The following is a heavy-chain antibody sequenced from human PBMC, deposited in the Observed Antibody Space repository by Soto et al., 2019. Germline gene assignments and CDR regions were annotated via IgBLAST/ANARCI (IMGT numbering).Heavy chain of an antibody. V-gene: IGHV3-48*01. D-gene: IGHD6-13*01. CDR2: ISSSSSTI. J-gene: IGHJ4*02. Sequence: GGSLRLSCAASGFTFSSYSMNWVRQAPGRGLEWVSYISSSSSTIYYADSVKGRFTISRDNAKNSLYLQVNSLRAEDTAVYYCARSWYSSSWSRFDYWGQGTLVTVSS. CDR3: ARSWYSSSWSRFDY. CDR1: GFTFSSYS.